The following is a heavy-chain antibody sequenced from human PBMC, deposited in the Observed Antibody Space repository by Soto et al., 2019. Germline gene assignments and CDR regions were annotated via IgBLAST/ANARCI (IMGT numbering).Heavy chain of an antibody. CDR1: GFTFSSYS. CDR2: ISSSSSYI. J-gene: IGHJ5*02. CDR3: ARDTRGHSYGLHNNWFDP. V-gene: IGHV3-21*01. D-gene: IGHD5-18*01. Sequence: PGGSLRLSCAASGFTFSSYSMNWVRQAPGKGLEWVSSISSSSSYIYYADSVKGRFTISRDNAKNSLYLQMNSLRAEDTAVYYCARDTRGHSYGLHNNWFDPWGQGTLVTVSS.